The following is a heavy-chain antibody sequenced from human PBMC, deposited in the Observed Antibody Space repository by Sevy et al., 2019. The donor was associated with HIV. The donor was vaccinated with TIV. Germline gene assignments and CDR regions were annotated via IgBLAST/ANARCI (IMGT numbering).Heavy chain of an antibody. V-gene: IGHV1-46*01. CDR3: ARDPGAPSYRRYYDSSGPTYYFDY. D-gene: IGHD3-22*01. CDR2: INPSGGST. CDR1: GYTFTSYY. J-gene: IGHJ4*02. Sequence: ASVKVSCKASGYTFTSYYMHWVRQAPGQGLEWMGIINPSGGSTSYAQKFQGRVTMTRDTSTSTVYMELSSLRSEDMAVYYCARDPGAPSYRRYYDSSGPTYYFDYWGQGTLVTVSS.